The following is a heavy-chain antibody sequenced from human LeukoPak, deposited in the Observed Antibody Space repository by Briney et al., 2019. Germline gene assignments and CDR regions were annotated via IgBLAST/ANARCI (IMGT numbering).Heavy chain of an antibody. V-gene: IGHV3-66*02. CDR1: GVTVSSNY. D-gene: IGHD3/OR15-3a*01. Sequence: GGSLRLSCAASGVTVSSNYMSWVRQAPGKGLEWVSLINSGGSTYYADSVKGRFTISRDNSKNTLYLQMNSLRAEDTAVYYCARVRTRSFDYWGQGTLVTVSS. CDR3: ARVRTRSFDY. CDR2: INSGGST. J-gene: IGHJ4*02.